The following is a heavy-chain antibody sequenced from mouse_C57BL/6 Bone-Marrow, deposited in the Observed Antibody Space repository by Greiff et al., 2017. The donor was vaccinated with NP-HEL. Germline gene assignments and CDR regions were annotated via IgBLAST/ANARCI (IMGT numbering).Heavy chain of an antibody. CDR2: IRNKANCYTT. V-gene: IGHV7-3*01. D-gene: IGHD1-1*01. CDR1: GFTFTDYY. CDR3: ARLFITTVVATGYFDV. J-gene: IGHJ1*03. Sequence: EVQLQESGGGLVQPGGSLSLSCAASGFTFTDYYMSWVRQPPGKALEWLGFIRNKANCYTTEYSASVKGRFTISRDISQSILYLQMNALRAEDSATYYCARLFITTVVATGYFDVWGTGTTVTVSS.